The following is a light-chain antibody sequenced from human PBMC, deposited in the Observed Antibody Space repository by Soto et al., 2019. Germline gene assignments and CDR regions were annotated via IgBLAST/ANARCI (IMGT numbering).Light chain of an antibody. V-gene: IGKV3-20*01. Sequence: EIVLTQSPGTLSLSPGERATLSCRAGQSVPSNFLAWYQQKPGQAPILLIYGVSRRATGIPDRFSGSGSGTDFTLTISRLEPEDFAVYYCQQYDSSWTFGQGTKVEIK. CDR3: QQYDSSWT. J-gene: IGKJ1*01. CDR1: QSVPSNF. CDR2: GVS.